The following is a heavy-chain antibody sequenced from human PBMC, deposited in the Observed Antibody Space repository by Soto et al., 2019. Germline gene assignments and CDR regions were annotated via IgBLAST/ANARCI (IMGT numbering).Heavy chain of an antibody. D-gene: IGHD1-26*01. J-gene: IGHJ6*02. CDR3: TRVGGSVSGMDV. V-gene: IGHV3-74*01. Sequence: EVQLEESGGGLVQPGGSLRLSCAASGFTFSSYWMHWVRQAPVKGLVWVSRIDNAGSSVRYADSVKGRFTISRDNAKNTLYLQMNSLRAEDTAVYYCTRVGGSVSGMDVWGQGTTVTVSS. CDR2: IDNAGSSV. CDR1: GFTFSSYW.